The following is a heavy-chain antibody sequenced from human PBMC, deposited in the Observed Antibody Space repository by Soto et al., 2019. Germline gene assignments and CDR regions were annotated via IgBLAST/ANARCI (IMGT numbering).Heavy chain of an antibody. CDR1: GGSISSSSYY. J-gene: IGHJ6*03. D-gene: IGHD3-3*01. CDR3: ASQTYYDFWSGPMDYYYYYYMDV. Sequence: QLQLQESGPGLVKPSETLSLTCTVSGGSISSSSYYWGWIRQPPGKGLEWIGSIYYSGSTYYNPSLKSRVTISVDTSKNQFSLKLSSVTAADTAVYYCASQTYYDFWSGPMDYYYYYYMDVWGKGTTVTVSS. V-gene: IGHV4-39*01. CDR2: IYYSGST.